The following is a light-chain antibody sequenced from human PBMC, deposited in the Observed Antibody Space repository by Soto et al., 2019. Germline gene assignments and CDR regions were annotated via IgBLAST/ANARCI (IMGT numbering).Light chain of an antibody. J-gene: IGLJ2*01. V-gene: IGLV2-8*01. CDR1: SSDIGAYEY. CDR3: CSHAGNHVV. CDR2: EVN. Sequence: QSVLAQPPSASGSPEQSVTISCTGTSSDIGAYEYVSWYQQHPGKAPKLLIYEVNKRPSGVPDRFSGSKSGNTASLIISGLQAEDEADYYCCSHAGNHVVFGGGTKVTVL.